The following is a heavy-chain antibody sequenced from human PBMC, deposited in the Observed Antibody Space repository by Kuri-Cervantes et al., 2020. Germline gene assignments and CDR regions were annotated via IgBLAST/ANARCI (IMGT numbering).Heavy chain of an antibody. D-gene: IGHD6-19*01. CDR2: ISWTSGRI. J-gene: IGHJ4*02. V-gene: IGHV3-9*01. CDR3: AKTRRGGWGFDY. Sequence: SLKISCAASGFTFDDYAMHWVRQAPGKGLEWVSGISWTSGRIGYADSVKGRFTISRDNAKNSLYLQMNSLRAEDTALYYCAKTRRGGWGFDYWGQGTLVTVSS. CDR1: GFTFDDYA.